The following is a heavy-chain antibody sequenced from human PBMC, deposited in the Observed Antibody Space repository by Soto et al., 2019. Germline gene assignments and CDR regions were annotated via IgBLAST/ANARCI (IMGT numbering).Heavy chain of an antibody. Sequence: SETLSLTCTVSGGSISSYYWSWIRQPPGKGLEWIGYIYYSGSTNYNPSLKSRVTISVDTSKNQFSLKLSSVTAADTAVYYCAINGICSGLHFFDYWGQGTLVTVSS. CDR2: IYYSGST. CDR1: GGSISSYY. V-gene: IGHV4-59*01. J-gene: IGHJ4*02. CDR3: AINGICSGLHFFDY. D-gene: IGHD2-15*01.